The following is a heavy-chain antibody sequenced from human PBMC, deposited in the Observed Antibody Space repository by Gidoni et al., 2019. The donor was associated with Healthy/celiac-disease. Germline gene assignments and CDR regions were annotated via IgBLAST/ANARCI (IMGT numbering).Heavy chain of an antibody. CDR3: TRLGNDYYCGMDV. D-gene: IGHD1-1*01. J-gene: IGHJ6*02. Sequence: ELQLVESGGGLVQPGGSLKLSCAASGFPFTGSDMHWVRQASGKGLEWVGRIRSKAKSYATAYAASVKGRFTISRDDSKNTAYLQMNSLKTEDTAVYYCTRLGNDYYCGMDVWGQGTTVTVSS. V-gene: IGHV3-73*01. CDR2: IRSKAKSYAT. CDR1: GFPFTGSD.